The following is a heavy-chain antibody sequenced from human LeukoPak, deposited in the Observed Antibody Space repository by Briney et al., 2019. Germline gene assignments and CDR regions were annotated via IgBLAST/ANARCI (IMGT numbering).Heavy chain of an antibody. CDR1: GYTFTGYY. J-gene: IGHJ6*03. D-gene: IGHD2/OR15-2a*01. V-gene: IGHV1-69-2*01. Sequence: ASVKVSCKASGYTFTGYYMHWVRQAPGKGLEWMGLVDPEDGETIYAEKFQGRVTITADTSTDTAYMELSSLRSEDTAVYYCATLNPDSTYYYYMDVWGKGTTVTVSS. CDR3: ATLNPDSTYYYYMDV. CDR2: VDPEDGET.